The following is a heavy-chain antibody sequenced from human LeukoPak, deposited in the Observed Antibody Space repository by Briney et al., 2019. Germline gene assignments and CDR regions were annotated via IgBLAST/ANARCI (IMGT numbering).Heavy chain of an antibody. J-gene: IGHJ4*02. CDR3: ARDGPGILTGYYNVGFDY. D-gene: IGHD3-9*01. V-gene: IGHV3-21*01. Sequence: PGGSLRLSCAASGFTFSIYAMTWVRQAPGKGLEWVSSISSSSSYIYYADSVKGRFTISRDNAKNSLYLQMNSLRAEDTAVYYCARDGPGILTGYYNVGFDYWGQGTLVTVSS. CDR1: GFTFSIYA. CDR2: ISSSSSYI.